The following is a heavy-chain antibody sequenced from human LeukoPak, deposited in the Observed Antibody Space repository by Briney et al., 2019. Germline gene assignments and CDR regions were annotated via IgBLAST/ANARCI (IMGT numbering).Heavy chain of an antibody. V-gene: IGHV4-30-4*08. CDR2: IYHSGST. J-gene: IGHJ4*02. Sequence: SETLSLTCTVSGGSISSGDYYWSWIRQPPGKGLEWIGYIYHSGSTYYNPSLKSRVTISVDTSKNQFSLKLSSVTAADTAVYYCARADGDYAGYWGQGTLVTVSS. D-gene: IGHD4-17*01. CDR3: ARADGDYAGY. CDR1: GGSISSGDYY.